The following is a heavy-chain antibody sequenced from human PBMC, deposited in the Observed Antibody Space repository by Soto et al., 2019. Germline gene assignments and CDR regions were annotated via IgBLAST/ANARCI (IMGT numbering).Heavy chain of an antibody. CDR3: ARETSYYFDY. V-gene: IGHV3-33*01. CDR2: IWYDGSNK. Sequence: GGSLRLSCGASGFTFISYGMHWVRQAPGKGLEWVAVIWYDGSNKYYADSVKGRFTISRDNSKNTLYLQMNSLRAEDTAVYYCARETSYYFDYWGQGTLVTVSS. J-gene: IGHJ4*02. CDR1: GFTFISYG.